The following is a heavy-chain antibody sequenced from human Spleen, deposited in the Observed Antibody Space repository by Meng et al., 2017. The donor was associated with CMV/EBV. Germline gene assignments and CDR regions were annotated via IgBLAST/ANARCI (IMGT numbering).Heavy chain of an antibody. D-gene: IGHD1-26*01. CDR1: GYTFTAYY. CDR3: AREGEYSGNRPVLDP. V-gene: IGHV1-2*02. J-gene: IGHJ5*02. Sequence: SGYTFTAYYMHWVRQAPGQGLEWMGWINPNSGGTDYAQKFQGRVTMTRGTSISTAYMELSSLRSDDTAVYYCAREGEYSGNRPVLDPWGQGTLVTVSS. CDR2: INPNSGGT.